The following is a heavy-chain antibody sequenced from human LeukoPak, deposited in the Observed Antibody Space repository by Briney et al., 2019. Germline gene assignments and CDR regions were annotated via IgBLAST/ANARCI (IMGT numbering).Heavy chain of an antibody. J-gene: IGHJ1*01. CDR3: ARVLVGATEIWYSQH. D-gene: IGHD1-26*01. Sequence: ASVKVSCKASGYTFTSYGISWVRQAPGQGLEWMGWISAYNGNTNYAQKLQGRVTMTTDTSTSTAYMELRSLRSDDTAVYYCARVLVGATEIWYSQHWGQGTLVTVSS. CDR1: GYTFTSYG. CDR2: ISAYNGNT. V-gene: IGHV1-18*01.